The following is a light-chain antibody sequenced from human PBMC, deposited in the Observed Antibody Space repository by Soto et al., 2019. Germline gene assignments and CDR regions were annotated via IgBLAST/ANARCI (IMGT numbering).Light chain of an antibody. CDR1: QSVSSW. CDR2: DAS. V-gene: IGKV1-5*01. J-gene: IGKJ1*01. CDR3: QQYNRYSRT. Sequence: DIQMTQSPSTLSATVGDRVTITCRASQSVSSWLARYQQKPGKAPKVLIYDASSLKTGVPSRFSGSGSGTEFTLTISSLQPDDLATYYCQQYNRYSRTFGQGTKVDIK.